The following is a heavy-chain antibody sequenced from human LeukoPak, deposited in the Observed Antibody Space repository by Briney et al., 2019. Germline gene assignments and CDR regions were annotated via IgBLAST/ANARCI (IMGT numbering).Heavy chain of an antibody. CDR3: AKTQGYYDY. CDR1: GFTFSSYA. J-gene: IGHJ4*02. D-gene: IGHD3-22*01. Sequence: PGGSLRLSCAASGFTFSSYAVSWVRQAPGKGLEWVSGVGYDGTRYYADSAKGRFTVSRDTATNTLYLQMSSLRAEDTAIFYCAKTQGYYDYWGQGTLVTVSS. V-gene: IGHV3-23*01. CDR2: VGYDGTR.